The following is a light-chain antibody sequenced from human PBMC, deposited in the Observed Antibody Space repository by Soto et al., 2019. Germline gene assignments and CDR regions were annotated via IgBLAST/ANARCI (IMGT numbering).Light chain of an antibody. V-gene: IGKV1-5*03. Sequence: DIQMTQSPSTLSASVGDRVTITCRASQSVTGWLAWYQQKPGKAPRLLIYKASSLESGVPSRFSGSGSGTAFTLTISRLQPDAFATYYCQQYKSYFFGQGTKLEIK. CDR2: KAS. J-gene: IGKJ2*01. CDR3: QQYKSYF. CDR1: QSVTGW.